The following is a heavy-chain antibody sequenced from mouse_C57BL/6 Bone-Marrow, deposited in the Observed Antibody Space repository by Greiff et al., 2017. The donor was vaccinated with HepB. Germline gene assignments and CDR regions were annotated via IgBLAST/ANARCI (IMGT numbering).Heavy chain of an antibody. V-gene: IGHV1-81*01. CDR3: ARRGYYAMDY. CDR1: GYTFTSYG. Sequence: QVQLQQSGAELARPGASVKLSCKASGYTFTSYGISWVKQRTGQGLEWIGEIYPRSGNTYYNEKFKGKATLTADKSSSTAYMELRSMTSEDSAVYFCARRGYYAMDYWGQGTAVTVSS. J-gene: IGHJ4*01. CDR2: IYPRSGNT.